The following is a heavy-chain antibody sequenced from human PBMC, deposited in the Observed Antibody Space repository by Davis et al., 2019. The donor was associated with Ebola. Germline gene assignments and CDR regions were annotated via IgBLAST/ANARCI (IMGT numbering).Heavy chain of an antibody. V-gene: IGHV4-59*11. J-gene: IGHJ4*02. D-gene: IGHD5-24*01. CDR2: IYYSGNI. CDR3: ARERKGDGYAGCDY. CDR1: GGSISGHY. Sequence: PSETLSLTCTVSGGSISGHYWSWIRQSPGKGLEWIGYIYYSGNINYSPSLKSRLSMSVDTSKNQISLQLTSVTAADTAVYYCARERKGDGYAGCDYWGQGTLVTVSS.